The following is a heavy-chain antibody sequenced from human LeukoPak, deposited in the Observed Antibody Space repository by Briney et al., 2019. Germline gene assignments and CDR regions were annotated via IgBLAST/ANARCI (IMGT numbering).Heavy chain of an antibody. Sequence: GGSLRLSCAASGFTFSTSAMQWVRQAPGKGLEWVAIISYDGGSTSYADSVKGRFTISRDNSKNTLYLQMSSLRTERTAIYYCAKIEGSSSYYFDYWGQGTLVTVSS. CDR1: GFTFSTSA. J-gene: IGHJ4*02. CDR3: AKIEGSSSYYFDY. CDR2: ISYDGGST. V-gene: IGHV3-30*18. D-gene: IGHD6-6*01.